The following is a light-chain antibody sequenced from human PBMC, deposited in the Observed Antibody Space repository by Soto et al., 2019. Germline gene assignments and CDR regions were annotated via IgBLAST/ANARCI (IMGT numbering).Light chain of an antibody. CDR3: SSYTSSSTRV. Sequence: QSALTQPASVSGSPGQSSPISCTGTSSDVGGYNYVSWYQHHPGKAPKLIIYDVDNRPSGVSDRFSGSKSGNTASLTISGLQAEDEADYYCSSYTSSSTRVFGTGTKLTVL. J-gene: IGLJ1*01. CDR2: DVD. CDR1: SSDVGGYNY. V-gene: IGLV2-14*03.